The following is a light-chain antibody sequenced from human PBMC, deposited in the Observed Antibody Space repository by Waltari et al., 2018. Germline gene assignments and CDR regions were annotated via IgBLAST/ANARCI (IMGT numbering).Light chain of an antibody. CDR1: QGISTY. V-gene: IGKV1-9*01. CDR3: QQLYTYPYT. J-gene: IGKJ2*01. Sequence: DIQMTQSPSTLSAFVGERVTITCRSSQGISTYLAWYQQKPGEAPKLLIYAASTLQSGVPSRFSGSGSGTDFTLTISSLQPEDFATYYCQQLYTYPYTFGQGTKLEIK. CDR2: AAS.